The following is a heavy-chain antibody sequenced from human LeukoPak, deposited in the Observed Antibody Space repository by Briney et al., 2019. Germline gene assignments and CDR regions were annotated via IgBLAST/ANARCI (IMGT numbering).Heavy chain of an antibody. CDR3: AGRRKSIAVWAFDI. D-gene: IGHD6-19*01. V-gene: IGHV4-31*03. Sequence: SETLSLTCTVSGGSISSGGYYWSWIRQHPGKGLEWIGYIYYSGSTYYNPSLKSRVTISVDTSKNQFSLKLSSVTAADTAVYYCAGRRKSIAVWAFDIWGQGTMVTVSS. CDR2: IYYSGST. J-gene: IGHJ3*02. CDR1: GGSISSGGYY.